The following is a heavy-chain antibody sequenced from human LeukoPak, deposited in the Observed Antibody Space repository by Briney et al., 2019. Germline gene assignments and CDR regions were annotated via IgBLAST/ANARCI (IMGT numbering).Heavy chain of an antibody. CDR2: IIPIFGTA. CDR3: ARARGGIVVVPAANPSGQTAYYYGMDV. Sequence: ASVKVSCKASGGTFSSYAISWVRQAPGQGLEWMGGIIPIFGTANYAQKFQGRVTITADESTSTAYMELSSLKSEDTAVYYCARARGGIVVVPAANPSGQTAYYYGMDVWGKGTTVTVSS. J-gene: IGHJ6*04. V-gene: IGHV1-69*13. CDR1: GGTFSSYA. D-gene: IGHD2-2*01.